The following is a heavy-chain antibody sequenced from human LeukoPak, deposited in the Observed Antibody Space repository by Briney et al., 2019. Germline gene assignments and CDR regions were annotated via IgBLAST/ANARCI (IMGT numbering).Heavy chain of an antibody. CDR2: ISDSGGST. Sequence: GGSLRLSCAASGFTFSSYAVSWVRQAPGKGLAWVSAISDSGGSTQYADSVKGRFTISRDNSKNTLYLQMNSLRVEDTAVYYCAKGSRNWLDHFYFDFWGQGNLVNLSS. CDR3: AKGSRNWLDHFYFDF. D-gene: IGHD1-1*01. V-gene: IGHV3-23*01. CDR1: GFTFSSYA. J-gene: IGHJ4*02.